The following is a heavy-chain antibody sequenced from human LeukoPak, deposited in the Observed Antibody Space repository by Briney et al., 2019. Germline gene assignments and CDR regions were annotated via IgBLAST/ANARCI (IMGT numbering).Heavy chain of an antibody. J-gene: IGHJ5*02. D-gene: IGHD2-2*02. CDR3: ARAPDCSSTSCYTGWFDP. V-gene: IGHV4-59*11. CDR1: GGSISSHY. Sequence: SETLSLTCTVSGGSISSHYWSWIRQPPGKGLEWIGYIYYSGSTNYNPSLKSRVTISVDTSKNQFSLKLSSVTAADTAVYYCARAPDCSSTSCYTGWFDPWGQGTLVTVSS. CDR2: IYYSGST.